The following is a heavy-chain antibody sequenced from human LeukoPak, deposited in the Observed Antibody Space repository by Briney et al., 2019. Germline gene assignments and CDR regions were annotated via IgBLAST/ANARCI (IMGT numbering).Heavy chain of an antibody. CDR1: GFTFSSYG. J-gene: IGHJ6*02. Sequence: GGSLRLSCAASGFTFSSYGMHWVRQAPGKGLEWVAVIWYDGGNKYYADSVKGRFTISRDNSKNTLYLQMNSLRAEDTAVYYCARDCLEWLSYYGMDVWGQGTTVTVSS. CDR2: IWYDGGNK. D-gene: IGHD3-3*01. CDR3: ARDCLEWLSYYGMDV. V-gene: IGHV3-33*01.